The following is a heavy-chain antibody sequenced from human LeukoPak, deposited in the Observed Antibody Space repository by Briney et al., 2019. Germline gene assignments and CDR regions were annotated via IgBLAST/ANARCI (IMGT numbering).Heavy chain of an antibody. Sequence: GGSLRLSFAASGFTFRSYGMHWVRQAPGKGLEYVSAISSNGGRTYYANSVKGRFTISRDNSRNTLYLQMGSLRAEDMAVYYCATYYYDSGGFHFHHWGQGTLVTVSS. CDR3: ATYYYDSGGFHFHH. D-gene: IGHD3-22*01. CDR2: ISSNGGRT. CDR1: GFTFRSYG. V-gene: IGHV3-64*01. J-gene: IGHJ1*01.